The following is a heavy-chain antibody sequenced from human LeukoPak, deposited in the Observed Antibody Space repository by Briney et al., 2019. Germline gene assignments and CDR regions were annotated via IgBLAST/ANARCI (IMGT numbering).Heavy chain of an antibody. Sequence: GGSLRLSCAAFGFTFSSYAMSWVRQAPGKGLEWVSAISGSGGSTYYADSVKGRFTISRDNSKNTLYLQMNSLRAEDTAVYYCAKDRSIAVAGTLGMDVWGQGTTVTVSS. V-gene: IGHV3-23*01. J-gene: IGHJ6*02. D-gene: IGHD6-19*01. CDR3: AKDRSIAVAGTLGMDV. CDR1: GFTFSSYA. CDR2: ISGSGGST.